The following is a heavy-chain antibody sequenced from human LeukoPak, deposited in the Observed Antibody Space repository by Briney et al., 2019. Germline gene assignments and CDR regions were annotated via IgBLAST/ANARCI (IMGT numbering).Heavy chain of an antibody. CDR2: ISGIDGST. Sequence: GGSLRLSCAASGFTFSSFAMSWVRQAPGKGLEWVSGISGIDGSTYYADSVKSRFTISRDNSKNTLYLQMNSLRAEDTAVYYCAREWASYDRSGYYPFDLWGQGTLVTVSS. CDR1: GFTFSSFA. CDR3: AREWASYDRSGYYPFDL. D-gene: IGHD3-22*01. V-gene: IGHV3-23*01. J-gene: IGHJ4*02.